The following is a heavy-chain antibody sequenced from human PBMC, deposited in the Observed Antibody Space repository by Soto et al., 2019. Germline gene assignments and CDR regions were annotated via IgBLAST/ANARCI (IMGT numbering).Heavy chain of an antibody. V-gene: IGHV4-4*02. CDR1: SGSISSSNW. CDR2: IYHSGST. Sequence: QVQLQESGPGLVKPSGTLSLTCAVSSGSISSSNWWSWVRQPPGKGLEWIGEIYHSGSTNYNPSLKSRVTISVDKSKNQFSLKLSSVTAADTAVYYCARANIVVVGPHYYYYMDVWGKGTTVTVSS. CDR3: ARANIVVVGPHYYYYMDV. J-gene: IGHJ6*03. D-gene: IGHD2-15*01.